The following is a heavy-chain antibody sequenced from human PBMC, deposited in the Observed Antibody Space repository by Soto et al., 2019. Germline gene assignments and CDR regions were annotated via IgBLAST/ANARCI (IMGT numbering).Heavy chain of an antibody. D-gene: IGHD2-15*01. J-gene: IGHJ3*02. CDR2: IYHSGST. V-gene: IGHV4-4*02. CDR1: SGSISSSNW. Sequence: QVQLQESGPGLVKPSGTLSLTCAVSSGSISSSNWWSWVRQPPGKGLERIGEIYHSGSTNYNPSLKIRATISVDKAKNQCSLKMSSGTAADTAVYYWARDCSGGSCYSRTDAFDIWGQGAMVTVSS. CDR3: ARDCSGGSCYSRTDAFDI.